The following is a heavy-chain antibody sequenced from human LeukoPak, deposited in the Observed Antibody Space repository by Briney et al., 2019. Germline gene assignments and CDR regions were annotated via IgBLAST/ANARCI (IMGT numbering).Heavy chain of an antibody. J-gene: IGHJ5*02. V-gene: IGHV3-23*01. CDR3: AKDGRGGDCTSASCTNWFGP. D-gene: IGHD2-2*01. CDR2: IGGSGGVT. CDR1: GFTFSTYA. Sequence: GGSLRLSCAASGFTFSTYALTWVRHAPGKGLELVSTIGGSGGVTYYADSVKGRFTISRDNSKNTLYLQMNSLRAEDTAVYYCAKDGRGGDCTSASCTNWFGPWGQGTLVTVSS.